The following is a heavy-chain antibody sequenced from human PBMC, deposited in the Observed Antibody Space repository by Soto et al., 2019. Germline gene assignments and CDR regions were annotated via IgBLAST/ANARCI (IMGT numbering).Heavy chain of an antibody. D-gene: IGHD3-22*01. Sequence: SETLSLTCTVSGGSISSGDYYWSWIRQPPGKGLEWIGYIYYSGSTYYNPSLKSRVTISVDTSKNQFSLKLSSVTAADTAVYYCARDVQETMIVVESPRFDPWGQGTPVTVPQ. J-gene: IGHJ5*02. CDR3: ARDVQETMIVVESPRFDP. CDR1: GGSISSGDYY. V-gene: IGHV4-30-4*01. CDR2: IYYSGST.